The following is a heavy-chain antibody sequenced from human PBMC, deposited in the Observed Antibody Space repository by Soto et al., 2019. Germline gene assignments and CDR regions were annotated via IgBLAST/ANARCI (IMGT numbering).Heavy chain of an antibody. Sequence: GGSLRLSCAASGFTFSSYGMHWVRQAPGKGLEWVAVISYDGSNKYYADSVKGRFTISRDNSKNTLYLQMSSLRAEDTAVYYCAKDISSSWYVHLDYWGQGTLVTVSS. CDR3: AKDISSSWYVHLDY. CDR2: ISYDGSNK. V-gene: IGHV3-30*18. J-gene: IGHJ4*02. D-gene: IGHD6-13*01. CDR1: GFTFSSYG.